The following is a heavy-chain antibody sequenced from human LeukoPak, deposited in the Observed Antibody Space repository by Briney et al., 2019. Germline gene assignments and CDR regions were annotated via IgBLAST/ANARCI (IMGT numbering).Heavy chain of an antibody. V-gene: IGHV3-30*18. CDR2: ISYDGNID. CDR3: AKGAADYQDYYFDS. CDR1: GFTVKNFG. D-gene: IGHD4-11*01. J-gene: IGHJ4*02. Sequence: QPGRSLRLSCSASGFTVKNFGMHWVRQAPGKGLEWVAVISYDGNIDYYADSVRGRFTISRDNSKKTLYLQMNSLRTEDTAVYYCAKGAADYQDYYFDSWGQGTLITVSS.